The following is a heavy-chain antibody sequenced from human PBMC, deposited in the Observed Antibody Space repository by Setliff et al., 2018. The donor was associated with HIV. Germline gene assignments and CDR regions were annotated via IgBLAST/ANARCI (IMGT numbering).Heavy chain of an antibody. CDR3: TKNLYSSRWSPLDY. CDR2: TPNDGSYK. J-gene: IGHJ4*02. CDR1: NFTFSFYG. D-gene: IGHD6-13*01. Sequence: LRLSCAASNFTFSFYGMHWVRQAPGKGLEWVAFTPNDGSYKNYADSVKGRFTISRDNSKNTLYLQMDSLRAEDTAVYYCTKNLYSSRWSPLDYWGQGTLVTVSS. V-gene: IGHV3-30*02.